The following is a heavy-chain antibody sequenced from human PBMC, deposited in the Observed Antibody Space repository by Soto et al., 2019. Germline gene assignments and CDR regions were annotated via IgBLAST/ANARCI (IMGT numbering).Heavy chain of an antibody. CDR3: ARLAVGGVGDYVDY. Sequence: ASVKVSCKASGGTFSSYTISWVRQAPGQGLEWMGRIIPILGIANYAQKFQGRVTITADKSTSTAYMELSSLRSEDTAVYYCARLAVGGVGDYVDYWGQGTLVTVSS. CDR1: GGTFSSYT. J-gene: IGHJ4*02. V-gene: IGHV1-69*02. CDR2: IIPILGIA. D-gene: IGHD2-15*01.